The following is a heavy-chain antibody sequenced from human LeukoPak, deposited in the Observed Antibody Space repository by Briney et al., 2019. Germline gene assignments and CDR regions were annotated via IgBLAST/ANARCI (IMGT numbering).Heavy chain of an antibody. D-gene: IGHD2-15*01. Sequence: ASVKVSCKTSGYTFNIYYVQWVRQAPGQGLEWMGVIHPNDGGTTNAQRFQGRIIMTSDTSTSTIYMELSSLKSDDTAVYYCARGDIDHWGQGTLVTVSS. V-gene: IGHV1-46*02. J-gene: IGHJ5*02. CDR1: GYTFNIYY. CDR2: IHPNDGGT. CDR3: ARGDIDH.